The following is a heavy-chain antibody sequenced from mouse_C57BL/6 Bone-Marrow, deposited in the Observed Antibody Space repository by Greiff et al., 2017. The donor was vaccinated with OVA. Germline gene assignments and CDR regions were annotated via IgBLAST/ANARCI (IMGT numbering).Heavy chain of an antibody. V-gene: IGHV3-6*01. CDR1: GYSITSGYY. J-gene: IGHJ4*01. Sequence: VQLQQSGPGLVKPSQSLSLPCSVTGYSITSGYYWNWIRQFPGNKLEWMGYISYDGSNNYNPSLKNRISITRDTSKNQFFLKLNSVTTEDTATYYCAQGGDGNYAMDYWGQGTSVTVSS. CDR3: AQGGDGNYAMDY. CDR2: ISYDGSN. D-gene: IGHD2-1*01.